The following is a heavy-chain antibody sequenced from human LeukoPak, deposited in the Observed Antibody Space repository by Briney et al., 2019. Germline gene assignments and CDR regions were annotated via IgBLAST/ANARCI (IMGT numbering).Heavy chain of an antibody. J-gene: IGHJ4*02. V-gene: IGHV4-4*07. CDR3: ARDRVSVAGTIAFDY. D-gene: IGHD4-23*01. Sequence: SQTLSLTCTVSSGSISSYYWSWIRQPAGKGLEWIGRIYTSGSTNYNPSLKSRVTMSVDTSKNQFSLKLSSVTAADTAVYYCARDRVSVAGTIAFDYWGQGTLVTVSS. CDR2: IYTSGST. CDR1: SGSISSYY.